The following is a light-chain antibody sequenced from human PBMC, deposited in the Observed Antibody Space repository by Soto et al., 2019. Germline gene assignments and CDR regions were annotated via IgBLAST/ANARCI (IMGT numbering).Light chain of an antibody. V-gene: IGKV1-39*01. J-gene: IGKJ3*01. CDR2: AAS. CDR3: QQSYSTPRVT. Sequence: DIQMTQSPSSLSASVGDRFTITCRASQSISSYLNWYQQKPGKAPKLLIYAASSLQSGVPSRFSGSGSGTDFTLTISSLQPEDFATYYCQQSYSTPRVTFGPGTKVDIK. CDR1: QSISSY.